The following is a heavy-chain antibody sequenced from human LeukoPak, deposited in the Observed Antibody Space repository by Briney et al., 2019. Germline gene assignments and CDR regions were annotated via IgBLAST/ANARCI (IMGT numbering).Heavy chain of an antibody. D-gene: IGHD1-26*01. CDR3: ATKKYSGSFYAF. J-gene: IGHJ4*02. CDR2: IKPNSGNT. V-gene: IGHV1-2*02. Sequence: ASVKVSCKASGYSSTDYYIYWVRQAPGQGLAWMGWIKPNSGNTNYVQTFEGRVTMTRDTSISTAYMELSSLRSDDTAVYYCATKKYSGSFYAFWGQGTLVTVSS. CDR1: GYSSTDYY.